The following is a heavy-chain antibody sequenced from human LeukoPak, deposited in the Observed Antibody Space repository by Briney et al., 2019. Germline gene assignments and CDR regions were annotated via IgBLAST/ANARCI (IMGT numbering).Heavy chain of an antibody. J-gene: IGHJ4*02. CDR3: ARGYYDSTGYYYFDH. CDR2: SYYSGST. Sequence: PSETLSPTCTVSGGPISSYYGSWIRQPPGKGLEWIAYSYYSGSTNYNPSLKSRVTISVDTSKNQFSLKLSSVTAADTAVYYCARGYYDSTGYYYFDHGGQGTLVTVSS. V-gene: IGHV4-59*01. D-gene: IGHD3-22*01. CDR1: GGPISSYY.